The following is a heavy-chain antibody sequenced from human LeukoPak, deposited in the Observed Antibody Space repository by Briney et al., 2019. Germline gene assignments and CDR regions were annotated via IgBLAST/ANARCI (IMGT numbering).Heavy chain of an antibody. CDR2: IIPIVGIA. CDR3: ARDGEMAAIYFDY. Sequence: SVKVSCKASGYTFTSYDINWVRQATGQGLEWMGGIIPIVGIANYAQKFRGRVTITTDKSTNTAYMELSSLRSEDTAVYYCARDGEMAAIYFDYWGQGTLVTVSS. CDR1: GYTFTSYD. J-gene: IGHJ4*02. D-gene: IGHD5-24*01. V-gene: IGHV1-69*10.